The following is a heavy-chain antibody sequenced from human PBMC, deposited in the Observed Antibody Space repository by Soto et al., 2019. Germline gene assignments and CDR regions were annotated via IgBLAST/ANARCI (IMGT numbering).Heavy chain of an antibody. CDR3: ARVKVPAAILGAFDL. J-gene: IGHJ3*01. D-gene: IGHD2-2*02. CDR1: GYTFSTYG. CDR2: INPLKGDT. Sequence: QAQLVQSGGEMRKPGASVKVSCKASGYTFSTYGITWVRQAPGQGLEWMGWINPLKGDTNSAARFQDRLTMTTDTSTRPAYMELRSLTSDDTAVYYCARVKVPAAILGAFDLWGQGTVVTVSS. V-gene: IGHV1-18*01.